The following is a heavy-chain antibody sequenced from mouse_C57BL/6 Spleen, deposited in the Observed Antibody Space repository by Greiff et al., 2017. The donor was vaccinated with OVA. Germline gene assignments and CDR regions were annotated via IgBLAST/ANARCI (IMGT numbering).Heavy chain of an antibody. J-gene: IGHJ3*01. CDR1: GFTFSSYG. D-gene: IGHD2-4*01. CDR2: ISSGGSYT. CDR3: AIDYDEGKRFAY. Sequence: EVMLVESGGDLVKPGGSLKLSCAASGFTFSSYGMSWVRQTPDKRLEWVATISSGGSYTYYPDSVKGRFTISRDNAKNTLYLQMSSLKSEDTAMYYCAIDYDEGKRFAYWGQGTLVTVSA. V-gene: IGHV5-6*01.